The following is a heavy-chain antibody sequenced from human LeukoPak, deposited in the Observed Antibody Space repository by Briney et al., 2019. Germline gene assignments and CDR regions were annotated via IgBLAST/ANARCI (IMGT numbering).Heavy chain of an antibody. CDR2: MDGDGGHI. Sequence: AGGSLRLSCAASGFTFSSYAVSWVRQAPGKGLEWVASMDGDGGHIYHAGSVKGRFTISRDNSKNTLYLQMNSLRAEDTAVYYCARDGDSSSWYLHWFDPWGQGTLVTVSP. CDR1: GFTFSSYA. D-gene: IGHD6-13*01. CDR3: ARDGDSSSWYLHWFDP. J-gene: IGHJ5*02. V-gene: IGHV3-7*01.